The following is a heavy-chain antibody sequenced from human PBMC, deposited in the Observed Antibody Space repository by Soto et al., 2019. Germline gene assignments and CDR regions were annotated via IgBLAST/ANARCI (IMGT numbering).Heavy chain of an antibody. V-gene: IGHV1-8*01. Sequence: QVQLVQSGAEVKKPGASVKVSCKASGYTFTSYDINWVRQATGQGLEWMGWMDPSSGDTGFAQRFQDRVSMTRNTSISTAYLELSSLRSADTAVYYCARPGAIFGVVILWGQGTLVTVSS. CDR3: ARPGAIFGVVIL. J-gene: IGHJ4*02. CDR2: MDPSSGDT. CDR1: GYTFTSYD. D-gene: IGHD3-3*01.